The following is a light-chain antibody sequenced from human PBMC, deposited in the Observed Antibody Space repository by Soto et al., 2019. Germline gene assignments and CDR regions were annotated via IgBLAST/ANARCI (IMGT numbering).Light chain of an antibody. Sequence: QSVLTQPASVSGSPGQSITISCTGTSSDVGGYNYVSWYQQQPGKAPKLMIYDVSNRPSGVSNRFSGSKSGNPASLTISGLQAEDEADYYCSSYTSSSTLYVFGIGTKLTVL. CDR1: SSDVGGYNY. CDR2: DVS. V-gene: IGLV2-14*01. CDR3: SSYTSSSTLYV. J-gene: IGLJ1*01.